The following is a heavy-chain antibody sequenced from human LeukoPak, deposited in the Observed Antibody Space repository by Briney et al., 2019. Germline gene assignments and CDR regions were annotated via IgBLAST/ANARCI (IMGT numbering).Heavy chain of an antibody. CDR1: GFTFSSYS. Sequence: GGSLRLSCAASGFTFSSYSMNWVRQAPGKGLEWVSSISSSSSYIYYADSVKGRFTISRDNAKNSLYLQMNSLRAEDTAVYYCAREGHYDFWSGYPFDYWGQGTLVTVSS. J-gene: IGHJ4*02. CDR3: AREGHYDFWSGYPFDY. V-gene: IGHV3-21*01. D-gene: IGHD3-3*01. CDR2: ISSSSSYI.